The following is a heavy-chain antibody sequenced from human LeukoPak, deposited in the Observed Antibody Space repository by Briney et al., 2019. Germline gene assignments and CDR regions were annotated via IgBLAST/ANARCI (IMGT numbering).Heavy chain of an antibody. CDR2: INHSGST. D-gene: IGHD6-19*01. CDR3: ARAPPYSSGRGTHWFDP. V-gene: IGHV4-34*01. Sequence: SETLSLTCAVYGGSFSGYYWSWIRQPPGKGPEWIGEINHSGSTNYNPSLKSRVTISVDTSKNQFSLKLSSVTAADTAVYYCARAPPYSSGRGTHWFDPWGQGTLVTVSS. CDR1: GGSFSGYY. J-gene: IGHJ5*02.